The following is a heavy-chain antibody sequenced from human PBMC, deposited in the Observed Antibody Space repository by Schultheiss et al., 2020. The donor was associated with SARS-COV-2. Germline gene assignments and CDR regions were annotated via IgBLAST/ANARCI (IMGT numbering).Heavy chain of an antibody. D-gene: IGHD7-27*01. Sequence: GGSLRLSCAASGFTFSGSAMHWVRQASGKGLEWVGRIRSKANSYATAYAASVKGRFTISRDDSKNTLYLQMNSLRAEDTAVYYCAKVLSGSLGWFDPWGQGTLVTVSS. J-gene: IGHJ5*02. CDR1: GFTFSGSA. V-gene: IGHV3-73*01. CDR2: IRSKANSYAT. CDR3: AKVLSGSLGWFDP.